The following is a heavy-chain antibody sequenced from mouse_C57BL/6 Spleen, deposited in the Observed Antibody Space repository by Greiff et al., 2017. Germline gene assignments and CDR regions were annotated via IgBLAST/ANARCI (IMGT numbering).Heavy chain of an antibody. J-gene: IGHJ2*01. V-gene: IGHV1-52*01. CDR3: ARGLSTVVGYYFDY. Sequence: VKLQEPGAELVRPGSSVKLSCKASGYTFTSYWMHWVKQRPIQGLEWIGNIDPSDSETHYNQKFKDKATLTVDKASSTAYMQLSSLTSEDSAVYYCARGLSTVVGYYFDYWGQGTTLTVSS. CDR2: IDPSDSET. CDR1: GYTFTSYW. D-gene: IGHD1-1*01.